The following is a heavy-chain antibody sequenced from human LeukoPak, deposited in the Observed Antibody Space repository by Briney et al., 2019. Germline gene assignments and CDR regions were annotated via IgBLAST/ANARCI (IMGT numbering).Heavy chain of an antibody. J-gene: IGHJ6*02. CDR3: ARRGGSSAPGYYYGMDV. D-gene: IGHD6-13*01. CDR1: GYSFTSYW. CDR2: IDPSDSYT. V-gene: IGHV5-10-1*01. Sequence: GESLKVSCKGSGYSFTSYWISWVREMPGKGLEWMGRIDPSDSYTNYSPSFQGHVTISADKSISTAYLQWSSLKASDTAMYYCARRGGSSAPGYYYGMDVWGQGTTVTVSS.